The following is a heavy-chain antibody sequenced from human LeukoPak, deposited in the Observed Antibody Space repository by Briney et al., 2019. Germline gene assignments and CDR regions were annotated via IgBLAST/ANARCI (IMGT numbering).Heavy chain of an antibody. CDR3: ARDLPQIEY. CDR2: INWNGGDT. D-gene: IGHD3-22*01. CDR1: GFTFSSYE. V-gene: IGHV3-20*04. J-gene: IGHJ4*02. Sequence: PGGSLRLSCAASGFTFSSYEMNWVRQAPGKGLEWVSGINWNGGDTAYADSVKGRFTISRDNAKNSLYLQMNSLRAEDTALYYCARDLPQIEYWGQGTLVTVSS.